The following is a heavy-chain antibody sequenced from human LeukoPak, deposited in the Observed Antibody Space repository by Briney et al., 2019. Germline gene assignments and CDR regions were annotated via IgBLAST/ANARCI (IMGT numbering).Heavy chain of an antibody. CDR3: ARGVGFVKIDY. Sequence: PSETLSLTCAVYGGSFSGYYWSWIRQPPGKGLEWIGEINHSGRTNYNPSLKSRVTISVDTSKNQFSLKLTSVTDADTAIYYCARGVGFVKIDYWGQGTLVTVSS. D-gene: IGHD3-10*01. CDR2: INHSGRT. V-gene: IGHV4-34*01. CDR1: GGSFSGYY. J-gene: IGHJ4*02.